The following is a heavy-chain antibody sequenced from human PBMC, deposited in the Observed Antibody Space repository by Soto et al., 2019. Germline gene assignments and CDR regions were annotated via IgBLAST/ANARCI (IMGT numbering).Heavy chain of an antibody. V-gene: IGHV4-34*01. D-gene: IGHD3-9*01. Sequence: QVQLQQWGAGPLRPLETLSLTCGVSGGSFSGYYWAWIRQSPGKGLEWIGGINDRGSINYNHSLKSRVSISVDTSKNHYSLNLRSVTAADTAVYYCARESHDILTGPPWVWYFDLWGRGTLVTVSS. CDR1: GGSFSGYY. CDR2: INDRGSI. J-gene: IGHJ2*01. CDR3: ARESHDILTGPPWVWYFDL.